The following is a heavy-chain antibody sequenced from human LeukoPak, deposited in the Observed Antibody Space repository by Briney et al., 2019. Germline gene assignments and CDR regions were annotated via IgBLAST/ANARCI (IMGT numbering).Heavy chain of an antibody. J-gene: IGHJ4*02. Sequence: GGSLRLSCEASGFSFSSYEMNWVRQAPGKGLEWVSSVSSSGGSLEYADSVSGRFTISRDDAKNSLYLQMNSLRAEDTAVYYCVRKNRVREDHPGDYLDYWGQGTLVTVSS. D-gene: IGHD3-10*01. V-gene: IGHV3-48*03. CDR2: VSSSGGSL. CDR1: GFSFSSYE. CDR3: VRKNRVREDHPGDYLDY.